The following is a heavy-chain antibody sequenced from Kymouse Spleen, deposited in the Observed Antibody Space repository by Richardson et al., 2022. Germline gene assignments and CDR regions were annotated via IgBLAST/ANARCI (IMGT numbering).Heavy chain of an antibody. CDR1: GGSISSYY. J-gene: IGHJ5*02. V-gene: IGHV4-59*01. CDR3: ARGLELRDWFDP. CDR2: IYYSGST. D-gene: IGHD1-7*01. Sequence: QVQLQESGPGLVKPSETLSLTCTVSGGSISSYYWSWIRQPPGKGLEWIGYIYYSGSTNYNPSLKSRVTISVDTSKNQFSLKLSSVTAADTAVYYCARGLELRDWFDPWGQGTLVTVSS.